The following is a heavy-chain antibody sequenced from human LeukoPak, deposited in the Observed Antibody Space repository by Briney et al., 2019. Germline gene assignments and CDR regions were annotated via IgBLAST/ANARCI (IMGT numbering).Heavy chain of an antibody. J-gene: IGHJ4*02. Sequence: AGGSLRLSCAASGFTFSSYAMSWVRQAPGKGLEWVSAFTSSGGGTYYADSVKGRFTISRDNSKSTLYLQMNSLGVDDTALYYCATRIEQQLVPGGQGTLVTVSS. V-gene: IGHV3-23*01. D-gene: IGHD6-6*01. CDR1: GFTFSSYA. CDR2: FTSSGGGT. CDR3: ATRIEQQLVP.